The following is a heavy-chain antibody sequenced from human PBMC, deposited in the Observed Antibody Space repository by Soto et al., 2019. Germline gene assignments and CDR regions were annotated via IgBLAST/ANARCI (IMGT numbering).Heavy chain of an antibody. J-gene: IGHJ6*03. CDR3: ARDGLLSYCSSTSCYVGPQYYYYYYMDV. CDR2: IKQDGSEK. D-gene: IGHD2-2*01. V-gene: IGHV3-7*01. Sequence: GGSLRLSCAASGFTFSSYWMSWVRQAPGKGLEWVANIKQDGSEKYYVDSVKGRFTISRDNAKNSLYLQMNSLRAEDTAVYYCARDGLLSYCSSTSCYVGPQYYYYYYMDVWGKGTTVTVSS. CDR1: GFTFSSYW.